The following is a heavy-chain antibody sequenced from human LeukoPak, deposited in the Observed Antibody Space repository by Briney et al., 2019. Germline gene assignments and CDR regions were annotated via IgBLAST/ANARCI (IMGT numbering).Heavy chain of an antibody. D-gene: IGHD6-6*01. Sequence: SETLSLTCTVSGGSISSYFWSWIRQPAGKGLEWIGRIYTSGSTNYNPSLKSRVTISVDTSKNQFSLKLSSVTAADTAVYYCARSNRVVAARPWWFDPWGQGTLVTVSS. CDR1: GGSISSYF. J-gene: IGHJ5*02. CDR3: ARSNRVVAARPWWFDP. CDR2: IYTSGST. V-gene: IGHV4-4*07.